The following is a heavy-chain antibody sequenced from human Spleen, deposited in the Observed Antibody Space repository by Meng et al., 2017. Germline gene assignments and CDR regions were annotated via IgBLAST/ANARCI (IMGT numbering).Heavy chain of an antibody. J-gene: IGHJ5*02. CDR1: GGYLGSNSYH. D-gene: IGHD3-10*01. V-gene: IGHV4-39*07. Sequence: QLQLQESGPGLVKPSETLSVTVTVSGGYLGSNSYHWGWIRQPPGKGLEWVGYINHSGSTFYNPSLKSRVTMSVDRSKNQSSLKLSTVTGADTAVYYCASYVSGTYRFDPWGQGTLVTVSS. CDR3: ASYVSGTYRFDP. CDR2: INHSGST.